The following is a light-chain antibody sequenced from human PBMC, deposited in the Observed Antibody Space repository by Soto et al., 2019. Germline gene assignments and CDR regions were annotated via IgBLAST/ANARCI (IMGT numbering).Light chain of an antibody. Sequence: IVLTQSPATLSLSPGKRATLSCRASQNISSYLIWYQQKPGQAPRLLIYETSTRANGIPARFSGSGSGTDFTLSISSLQPGDVGIYSCQQYHTWPPITFGQGTRLEIK. CDR2: ETS. J-gene: IGKJ5*01. CDR3: QQYHTWPPIT. CDR1: QNISSY. V-gene: IGKV3-11*01.